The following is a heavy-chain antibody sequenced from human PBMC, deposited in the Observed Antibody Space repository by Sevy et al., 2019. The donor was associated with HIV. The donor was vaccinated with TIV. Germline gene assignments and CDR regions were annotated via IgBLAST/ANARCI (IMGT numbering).Heavy chain of an antibody. V-gene: IGHV3-72*01. Sequence: GGSLRLSCAASGFTFSDHYMEWVRQAPGKGLEWVGRTRNKADGYTTEYAASVKGRFTISRDESENSLYLQMNSLKTGDTAVYYSSTNAGIAATGRVFDYWAQGALATVSS. CDR1: GFTFSDHY. D-gene: IGHD6-13*01. J-gene: IGHJ4*02. CDR2: TRNKADGYTT. CDR3: STNAGIAATGRVFDY.